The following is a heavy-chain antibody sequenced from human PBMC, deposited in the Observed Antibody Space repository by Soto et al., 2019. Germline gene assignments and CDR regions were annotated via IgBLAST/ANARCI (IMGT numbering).Heavy chain of an antibody. J-gene: IGHJ6*02. Sequence: PSETLSLTCTVSGGSFSPNYWSWIRQPPGKGLGWIGYIYYSGSTNYNPSLKSRVTISVDTSKNQFSLKLSSVTAADTAVYYCARDFTDSSGPTLGMGVWGQGTTVTVSS. CDR3: ARDFTDSSGPTLGMGV. V-gene: IGHV4-59*01. CDR1: GGSFSPNY. D-gene: IGHD6-19*01. CDR2: IYYSGST.